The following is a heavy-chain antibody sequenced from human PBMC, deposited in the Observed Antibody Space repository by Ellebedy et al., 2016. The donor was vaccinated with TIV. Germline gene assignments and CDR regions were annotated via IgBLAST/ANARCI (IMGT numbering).Heavy chain of an antibody. CDR3: STLSDTGY. D-gene: IGHD1-1*01. J-gene: IGHJ4*01. CDR1: GFTFSRYA. CDR2: ISYDGSNY. V-gene: IGHV3-30-3*01. Sequence: PGGSLRLSCAASGFTFSRYAMHWVRQAPGKGLEWVAVISYDGSNYYYADFVKGRFTISRDNAKNTLYLQMNSLKAEDTAMYYCSTLSDTGYWGHGTLVTVSS.